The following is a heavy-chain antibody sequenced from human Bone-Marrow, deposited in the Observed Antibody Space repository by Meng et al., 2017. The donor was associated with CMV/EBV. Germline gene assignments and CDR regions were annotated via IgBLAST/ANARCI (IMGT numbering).Heavy chain of an antibody. CDR3: ARDPSVRYSGSYYPWFDY. Sequence: SSNSPAWNWIRQSPSRGLEWLGRTYYRSKWYNDYAVSVKSRITINPDTSKNQFSLQLNSVTPEDTAVYYCARDPSVRYSGSYYPWFDYWGQGTLVTVSS. J-gene: IGHJ4*02. CDR1: SSNSPA. D-gene: IGHD1-26*01. CDR2: TYYRSKWYN. V-gene: IGHV6-1*01.